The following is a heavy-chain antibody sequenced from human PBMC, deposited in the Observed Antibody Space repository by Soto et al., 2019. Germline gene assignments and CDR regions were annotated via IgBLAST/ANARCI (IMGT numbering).Heavy chain of an antibody. Sequence: ASVKVSCKASGYTFTGYYMHWVRQAPGQGLEWMGWINPNSGGTNYAQKFQGWVTMTRDTSISTAYMELRRLRSDDTAVYYCARVIGYDFWSGSFIALWNYYYYMDVWGKGTKVTVSS. CDR3: ARVIGYDFWSGSFIALWNYYYYMDV. D-gene: IGHD3-3*01. CDR2: INPNSGGT. J-gene: IGHJ6*03. CDR1: GYTFTGYY. V-gene: IGHV1-2*04.